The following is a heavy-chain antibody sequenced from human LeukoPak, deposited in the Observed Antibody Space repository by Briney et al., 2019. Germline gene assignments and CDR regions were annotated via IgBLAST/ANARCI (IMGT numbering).Heavy chain of an antibody. Sequence: SVKVSCKASGGTFSNYAISWVRQAPGQGLEWMGGIIPIFGTANYAQKFQGRVTITADESTSTAYMELSSLRSEDTAVYYCARAGIAAAGTLDYWGQGTLVTVSS. D-gene: IGHD6-13*01. V-gene: IGHV1-69*13. CDR2: IIPIFGTA. CDR1: GGTFSNYA. CDR3: ARAGIAAAGTLDY. J-gene: IGHJ4*02.